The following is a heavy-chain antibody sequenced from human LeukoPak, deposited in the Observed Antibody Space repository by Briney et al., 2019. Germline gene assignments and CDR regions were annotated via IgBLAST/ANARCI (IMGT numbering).Heavy chain of an antibody. Sequence: SVKVSCKASGGTFSSYAISWVRQAPGQGLEWMGGIIAIFGTANYAQKFQGRVTITTDESTSTAYMELRSLRSDDTAVYYCARDSGSYYFDYWGQGNLVTVSS. J-gene: IGHJ4*02. CDR1: GGTFSSYA. V-gene: IGHV1-69*05. CDR3: ARDSGSYYFDY. D-gene: IGHD1-26*01. CDR2: IIAIFGTA.